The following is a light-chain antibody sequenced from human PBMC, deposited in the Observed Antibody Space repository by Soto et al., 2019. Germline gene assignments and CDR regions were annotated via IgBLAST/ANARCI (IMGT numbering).Light chain of an antibody. CDR3: QKYNGALWT. CDR1: QGISHY. J-gene: IGKJ1*01. CDR2: AAS. Sequence: DIQMTQSPSSLSASLEDRVIIXXRASQGISHYVAWYQQKPGKVPKLXIYAASALQLGVPSRFSGSGSGTDFTLTSNSLQPEDVATYYCQKYNGALWTFGQGTKVEIK. V-gene: IGKV1-27*01.